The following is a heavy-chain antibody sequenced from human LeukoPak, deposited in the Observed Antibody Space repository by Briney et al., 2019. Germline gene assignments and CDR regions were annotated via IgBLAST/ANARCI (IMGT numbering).Heavy chain of an antibody. V-gene: IGHV3-21*01. D-gene: IGHD3-9*01. CDR2: IGSSSSYI. CDR1: GFTFSSYS. J-gene: IGHJ4*02. CDR3: APFQDIFSGYYLLDY. Sequence: GGSLRLSCAASGFTFSSYSMIWLRQAPGKGLEWVSSIGSSSSYIYYVDSVKGRFTISRDNAKNSPYLQMNSLRAEDTAVYYCAPFQDIFSGYYLLDYWGQGTLVTVSS.